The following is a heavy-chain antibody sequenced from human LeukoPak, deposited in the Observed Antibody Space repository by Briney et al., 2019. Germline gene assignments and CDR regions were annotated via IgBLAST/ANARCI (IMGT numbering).Heavy chain of an antibody. CDR2: ISGSGGST. Sequence: GGSLRLSCTVSGCTLSSYEMSWVRQAPGKGLEWVSAISGSGGSTYYADSVKGRFTISRDNSKNTLYLQMNSLRAEDTAVYYCAKDRRIAARLFDYWGQGTLVTVSS. CDR1: GCTLSSYE. D-gene: IGHD6-6*01. V-gene: IGHV3-23*01. CDR3: AKDRRIAARLFDY. J-gene: IGHJ4*02.